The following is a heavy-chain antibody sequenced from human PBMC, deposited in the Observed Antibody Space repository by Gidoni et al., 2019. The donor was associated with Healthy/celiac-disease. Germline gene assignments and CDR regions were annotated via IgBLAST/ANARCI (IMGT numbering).Heavy chain of an antibody. CDR3: ARSNTYHDAFDI. CDR2: ISSSSSYI. CDR1: GFTFSSYS. J-gene: IGHJ3*02. D-gene: IGHD2-2*02. Sequence: EVQLVESGGGMVKRGGSLRRSCAASGFTFSSYSMNWVRQAPGKGLGGFSSISSSSSYIYYADSVKGRFTISRDNAKNSLYLQMNSLRAEDTAVYYCARSNTYHDAFDIWGQGTMVTVSS. V-gene: IGHV3-21*01.